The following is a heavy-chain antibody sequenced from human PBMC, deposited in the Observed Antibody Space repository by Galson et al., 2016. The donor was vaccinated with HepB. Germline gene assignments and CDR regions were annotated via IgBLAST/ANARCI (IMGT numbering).Heavy chain of an antibody. Sequence: SLRLSCAASTFNVTNKYMSWVRQAPGKGLEWVSGIYSGGATYSADSVKGRFTISRDNAKNTLYLQMNSLTVEETALYYCAGDSLGWERLRFSLDVWGQGTMVTVSS. CDR2: IYSGGAT. CDR3: AGDSLGWERLRFSLDV. J-gene: IGHJ6*02. V-gene: IGHV3-53*01. CDR1: TFNVTNKY. D-gene: IGHD1-26*01.